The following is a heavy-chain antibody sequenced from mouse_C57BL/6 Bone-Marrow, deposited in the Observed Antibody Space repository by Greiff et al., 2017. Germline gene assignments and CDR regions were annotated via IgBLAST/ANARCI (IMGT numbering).Heavy chain of an antibody. Sequence: QVQLQQSGPELVKPGASVKISCKASGYTFTDYYINWVKQRPGQGLEWIGWFFPGSGSTYYNETFKGQDTLTVDKSSSTAYMLLSNLTSEDSAVYFCARTGLLWPRDWYFDVWGTGTTVTVSS. J-gene: IGHJ1*03. CDR2: FFPGSGST. V-gene: IGHV1-75*01. CDR1: GYTFTDYY. D-gene: IGHD2-1*01. CDR3: ARTGLLWPRDWYFDV.